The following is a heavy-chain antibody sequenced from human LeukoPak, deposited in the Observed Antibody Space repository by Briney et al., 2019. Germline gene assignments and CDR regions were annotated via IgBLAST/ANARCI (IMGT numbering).Heavy chain of an antibody. CDR2: INHSGST. D-gene: IGHD3-22*01. V-gene: IGHV4-34*01. J-gene: IGHJ4*02. CDR1: GGSFSGYY. CDR3: ARGPQRYYYDSSGYYYGY. Sequence: SETLSLTCAVYGGSFSGYYWSGIRKPPGKGLEWMGEINHSGSTNYNPSLKSRVTISVDTSKNQFSLKLSSVTAADTAVYYCARGPQRYYYDSSGYYYGYWGQGTLVTVSS.